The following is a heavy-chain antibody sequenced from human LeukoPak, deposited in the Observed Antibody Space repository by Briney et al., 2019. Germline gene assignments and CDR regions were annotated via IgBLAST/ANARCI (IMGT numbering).Heavy chain of an antibody. V-gene: IGHV3-48*03. CDR3: ARDPPGYCSGGSCYKNAFDI. Sequence: GGSLRLSCAASGFTFSSYEMNWVRQAPGKGLEWVSYISSGSTIYYADSVKGRFTISRDNAKNSLYLQMNSLRAEDTAVYYCARDPPGYCSGGSCYKNAFDIWGQGTMVTVSS. J-gene: IGHJ3*02. CDR1: GFTFSSYE. CDR2: ISSGSTI. D-gene: IGHD2-15*01.